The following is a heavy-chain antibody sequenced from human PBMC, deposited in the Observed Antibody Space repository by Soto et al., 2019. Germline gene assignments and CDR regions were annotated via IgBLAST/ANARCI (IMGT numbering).Heavy chain of an antibody. V-gene: IGHV3-15*07. CDR1: GFTFSYAW. Sequence: DVQLVESGGGLLKPGGSLRLSCAASGFTFSYAWMNWVRQAPGKGLEWVGRIKSKTDGGTTDYAAPVKGRFTISRDDSKRTLYLQMNSLKTEDTAVYYCTTDGPLGEEAFDIWGQGTMVTVSS. D-gene: IGHD3-16*01. J-gene: IGHJ3*02. CDR2: IKSKTDGGTT. CDR3: TTDGPLGEEAFDI.